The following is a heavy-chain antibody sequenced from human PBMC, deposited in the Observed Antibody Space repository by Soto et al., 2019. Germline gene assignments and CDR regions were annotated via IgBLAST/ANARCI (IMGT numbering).Heavy chain of an antibody. J-gene: IGHJ4*01. CDR1: GFTFSSYA. CDR3: ARDRGSLYSSSWYLGAGGVAEYNGIDY. Sequence: PGGSLRLSCAASGFTFSSYAMHWVRQAPGKGLEWVAVISYDGSNKYYADSVKGRFTISRDNSKNTLYLQMNSLRAEDTAVYYCARDRGSLYSSSWYLGAGGVAEYNGIDYWGQGTLVTVSS. D-gene: IGHD6-13*01. V-gene: IGHV3-30-3*01. CDR2: ISYDGSNK.